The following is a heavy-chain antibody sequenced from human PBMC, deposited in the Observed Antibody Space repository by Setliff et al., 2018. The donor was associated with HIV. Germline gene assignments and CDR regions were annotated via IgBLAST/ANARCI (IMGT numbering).Heavy chain of an antibody. CDR1: GGSFSGYY. D-gene: IGHD3-16*02. CDR2: INHSGST. CDR3: ARGYPVSYYYYMDV. J-gene: IGHJ6*03. Sequence: SETLSLTCAVYGGSFSGYYWSWIRQPPGKGLEWIGEINHSGSTNYNPSLKSRVTISVDTSKNQFSLKLSSVAAADTAVYYCARGYPVSYYYYMDVWGKGTTVTVSS. V-gene: IGHV4-34*01.